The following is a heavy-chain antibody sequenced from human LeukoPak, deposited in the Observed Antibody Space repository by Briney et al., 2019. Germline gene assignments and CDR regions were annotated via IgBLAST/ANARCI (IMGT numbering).Heavy chain of an antibody. J-gene: IGHJ4*02. CDR1: GFTFSNYA. V-gene: IGHV3-21*01. D-gene: IGHD6-13*01. Sequence: GGSLRLSCAASGFTFSNYAMNWVRQAPGKGLEWVSCISSSSYIYYADSVQGRFTISRDNAKNSLYLQMNSLRSEDTAVYYCARAPIAAAGLDGWGQGTLVTVSS. CDR2: ISSSSYI. CDR3: ARAPIAAAGLDG.